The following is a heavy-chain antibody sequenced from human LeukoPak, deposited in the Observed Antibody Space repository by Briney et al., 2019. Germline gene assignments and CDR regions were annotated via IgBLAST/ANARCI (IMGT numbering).Heavy chain of an antibody. Sequence: GGSLRLSCAASRFTFSSYDMHWVRQPTGKGLEWVSAIGVAGDTFYAGSVKGRFTISRENAKNALFLQMNSLRAGDTAVYYCTRDRHGMDVWGQGTTVTVSS. CDR1: RFTFSSYD. J-gene: IGHJ6*02. V-gene: IGHV3-13*01. CDR3: TRDRHGMDV. CDR2: IGVAGDT.